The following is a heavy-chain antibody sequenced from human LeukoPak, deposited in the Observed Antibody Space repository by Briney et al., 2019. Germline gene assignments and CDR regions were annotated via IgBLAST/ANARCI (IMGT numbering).Heavy chain of an antibody. Sequence: TGGSLRLSCAASGFTFSSYSMNWVRQAPGKGLEWVSSISSSSSYIYYADSVKGRFTISRDNAKNSLYLQMNSLRAEDTAVYYCARISSTSWYIDVWGKGTTVTVSS. CDR3: ARISSTSWYIDV. D-gene: IGHD2-2*01. CDR1: GFTFSSYS. J-gene: IGHJ6*03. V-gene: IGHV3-21*01. CDR2: ISSSSSYI.